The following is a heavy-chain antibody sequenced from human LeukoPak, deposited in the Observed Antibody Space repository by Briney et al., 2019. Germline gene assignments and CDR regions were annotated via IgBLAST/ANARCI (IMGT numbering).Heavy chain of an antibody. D-gene: IGHD3-10*01. V-gene: IGHV3-23*01. CDR3: ANPTYYYGSESYYMGDY. CDR1: GFTFSSYA. CDR2: ISGSGDST. Sequence: SGGSLRLSCAASGFTFSSYALSWVRQAPGRGLEWVSTISGSGDSTYYADSVTGRFTISRDNSKDTLFLQMNSLRAEDTPLYYCANPTYYYGSESYYMGDYWAREPWSPSPQ. J-gene: IGHJ4*02.